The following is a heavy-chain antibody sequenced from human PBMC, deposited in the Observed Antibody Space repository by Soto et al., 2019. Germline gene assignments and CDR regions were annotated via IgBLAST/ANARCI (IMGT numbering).Heavy chain of an antibody. Sequence: SETLSLTCAVSGGSISSSNWWIWVRQPPGKGLEWIGSIYYSGSTYYNPSLKSRVTISVDTSKNQFSLKLSSVTAADTAVYYCARLVTMVRGANAYYFDYWGQGTLVTVS. J-gene: IGHJ4*02. CDR1: GGSISSSNW. CDR2: IYYSGST. V-gene: IGHV4-39*01. CDR3: ARLVTMVRGANAYYFDY. D-gene: IGHD3-10*01.